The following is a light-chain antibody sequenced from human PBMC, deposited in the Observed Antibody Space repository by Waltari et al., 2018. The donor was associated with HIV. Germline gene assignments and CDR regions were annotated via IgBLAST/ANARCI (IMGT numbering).Light chain of an antibody. CDR1: LTVTSDY. CDR2: GAS. J-gene: IGKJ5*01. CDR3: QQYGSSPIT. Sequence: EIVLTQSPGTLSLSPGQRATLSCRASLTVTSDYLAWYHQKPGQAPRLLIYGASNRATGIPDRFSVSGSGTDFALTISRLQPVDFAMYYCQQYGSSPITFGQGTRLEIK. V-gene: IGKV3-20*01.